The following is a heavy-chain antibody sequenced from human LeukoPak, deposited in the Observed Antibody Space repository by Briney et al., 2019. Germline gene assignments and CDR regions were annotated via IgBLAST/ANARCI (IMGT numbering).Heavy chain of an antibody. CDR3: ARLACRSTSCWGYDAFDI. CDR2: IYYSGST. CDR1: GGSLSSSSYY. V-gene: IGHV4-39*01. J-gene: IGHJ3*02. D-gene: IGHD2-2*01. Sequence: SETLSLTCTVSGGSLSSSSYYWGWIRQPPGKGLEWIGSIYYSGSTYYNPSLKSRVTISVDTSKNQFSLKLSSVTAADTAVYYCARLACRSTSCWGYDAFDIWGQGTMVSVSS.